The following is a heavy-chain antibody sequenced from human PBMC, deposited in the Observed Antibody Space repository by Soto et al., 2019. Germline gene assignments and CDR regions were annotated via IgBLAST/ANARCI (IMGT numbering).Heavy chain of an antibody. V-gene: IGHV1-18*01. CDR1: GYTFTSYG. CDR3: ARGRYSGSYWAYYNWFDP. CDR2: ISAYNGNT. Sequence: GASVKVSCKASGYTFTSYGISWVRQAPGQGLEWMGWISAYNGNTNYAQKLQGRVTMTTDTSTSTAYMELRSLRSDDTAVYYCARGRYSGSYWAYYNWFDPWGQGTLVTAPQ. J-gene: IGHJ5*02. D-gene: IGHD1-26*01.